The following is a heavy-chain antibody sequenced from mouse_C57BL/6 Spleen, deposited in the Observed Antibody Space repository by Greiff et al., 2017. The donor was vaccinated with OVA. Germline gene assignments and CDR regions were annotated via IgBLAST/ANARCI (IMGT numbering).Heavy chain of an antibody. CDR3: AGGYYGSSHWYFDV. Sequence: QVQLQQPGAELVKPGASVKLSCKASGYTFTSYWMHWVKQRPGQGLEWIGMIHPTSGSTNYNEKFKSKATLTVDKSSSTAYMQLSSLTSEDSAVYYCAGGYYGSSHWYFDVWGTGTTVTVSS. D-gene: IGHD1-1*01. J-gene: IGHJ1*03. CDR1: GYTFTSYW. V-gene: IGHV1-64*01. CDR2: IHPTSGST.